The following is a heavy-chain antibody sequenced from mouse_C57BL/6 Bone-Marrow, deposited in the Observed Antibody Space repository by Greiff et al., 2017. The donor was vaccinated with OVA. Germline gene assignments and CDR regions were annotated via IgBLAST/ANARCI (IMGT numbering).Heavy chain of an antibody. Sequence: QVQLQQPGAELVKPGASVKMSCKASGYTFTSYWITWVKQRPGQGLEWIGDIYPGSGSTNYNEKFKSKATLTVDTSSSTAYMQLSSLTSEDSAVYYCARSNPKSNYYAMDYGGQGTSVTVSS. CDR3: ARSNPKSNYYAMDY. CDR1: GYTFTSYW. CDR2: IYPGSGST. J-gene: IGHJ4*01. D-gene: IGHD2-5*01. V-gene: IGHV1-55*01.